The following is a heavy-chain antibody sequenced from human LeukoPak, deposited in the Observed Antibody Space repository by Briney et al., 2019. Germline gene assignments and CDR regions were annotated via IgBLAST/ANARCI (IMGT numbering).Heavy chain of an antibody. CDR1: GGTFSSYA. V-gene: IGHV1-69*01. Sequence: ASVKVSCKASGGTFSSYAISWVRQAPGQGLEWMGGIIPIFGTANYAQKFQGRVTITADESTSTAYMELSSLRSEDTAVYYCARDSYDYVWGSYRWINWFDPWGQGTLVTVSS. J-gene: IGHJ5*02. D-gene: IGHD3-16*02. CDR3: ARDSYDYVWGSYRWINWFDP. CDR2: IIPIFGTA.